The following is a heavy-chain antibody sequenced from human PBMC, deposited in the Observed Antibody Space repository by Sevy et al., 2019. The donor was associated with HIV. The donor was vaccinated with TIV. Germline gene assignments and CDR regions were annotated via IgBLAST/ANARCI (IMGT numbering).Heavy chain of an antibody. V-gene: IGHV3-23*01. D-gene: IGHD2-21*02. CDR1: GFTFSSYA. J-gene: IGHJ1*01. CDR3: AKDGLHSGDFEYFQD. Sequence: GGSLRLSCAASGFTFSSYAMTWVRQAPGKGLDWVSSMTGSGGTTYHGDSVKGRFTISRDNSKNTLYLQMNNLRVEDTALYYCAKDGLHSGDFEYFQDWGQGTLVTVSS. CDR2: MTGSGGTT.